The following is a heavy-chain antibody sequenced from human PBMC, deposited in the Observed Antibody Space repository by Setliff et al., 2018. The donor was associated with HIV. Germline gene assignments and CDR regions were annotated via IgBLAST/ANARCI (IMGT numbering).Heavy chain of an antibody. V-gene: IGHV4-61*02. D-gene: IGHD6-13*01. CDR3: AREHSSSWYRYFDY. Sequence: PSETLSLTCTVSGGSISSGSYYWSWIRQPAGKGLEWIGRIYTSGSTNYNPSLKSRVTISVDTSKNQFSLKLSSVTAADTAVYYCAREHSSSWYRYFDYWGQGTLVTVSS. J-gene: IGHJ4*02. CDR1: GGSISSGSYY. CDR2: IYTSGST.